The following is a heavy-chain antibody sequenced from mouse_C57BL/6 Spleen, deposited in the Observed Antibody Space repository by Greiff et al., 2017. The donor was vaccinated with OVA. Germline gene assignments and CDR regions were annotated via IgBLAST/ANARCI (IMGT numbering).Heavy chain of an antibody. D-gene: IGHD4-1*01. V-gene: IGHV5-4*03. CDR3: ARVANWDYFDY. J-gene: IGHJ2*01. CDR1: GFTFSSYA. Sequence: EVKVVESGGGLVKPGGSLKLSCAASGFTFSSYAMSWVRQTPEKRLEWVATISDGGSYTYYPDNVKGRFTISRDNAKNNLYLQMSHLKSEDTAMYYCARVANWDYFDYWGQGTTLTVSS. CDR2: ISDGGSYT.